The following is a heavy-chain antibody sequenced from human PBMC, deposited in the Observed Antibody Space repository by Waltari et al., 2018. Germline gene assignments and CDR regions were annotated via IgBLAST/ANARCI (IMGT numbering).Heavy chain of an antibody. Sequence: QVQLVQSGAEVQKPGASVKVSCKTSGYTFSNYDITWVRQATGRGLEWMGWMNPNSYNTGFGQGFLGRVTFTTDTSTTTAYMELTNLRSEDTGMYYCARGIRNELFSDYWGQGTLVTVSS. CDR1: GYTFSNYD. J-gene: IGHJ4*02. V-gene: IGHV1-8*03. D-gene: IGHD1-1*01. CDR3: ARGIRNELFSDY. CDR2: MNPNSYNT.